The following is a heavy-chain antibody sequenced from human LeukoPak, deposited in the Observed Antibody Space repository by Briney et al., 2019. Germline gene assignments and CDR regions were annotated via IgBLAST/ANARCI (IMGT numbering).Heavy chain of an antibody. D-gene: IGHD2-15*01. Sequence: PSETLSLTCTVSGGSISSSSYYWGRIGQPPGKGLEWIGSIYYSGSTYYNPSLKSRVTISVDTSKNQFSLKLSSVTAADTAVYYCAGHLTGSLNWFDPWGQGTLVTVSS. CDR2: IYYSGST. V-gene: IGHV4-39*01. J-gene: IGHJ5*02. CDR3: AGHLTGSLNWFDP. CDR1: GGSISSSSYY.